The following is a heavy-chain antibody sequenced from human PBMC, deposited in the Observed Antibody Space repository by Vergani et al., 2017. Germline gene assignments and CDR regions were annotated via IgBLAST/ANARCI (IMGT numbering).Heavy chain of an antibody. CDR2: INHSGST. CDR3: ARVLTSYRNWFDP. CDR1: GGSISSYY. J-gene: IGHJ5*02. Sequence: QVQLQESGPGLVKPSETLSLTCTVSGGSISSYYWSWIRQPPGKGLEWIGEINHSGSTNYNPSLKSRVTISVDTSKNQFSLKLSSVTAADTAVYYCARVLTSYRNWFDPWGQGTLVTVSS. D-gene: IGHD2-2*01. V-gene: IGHV4-59*12.